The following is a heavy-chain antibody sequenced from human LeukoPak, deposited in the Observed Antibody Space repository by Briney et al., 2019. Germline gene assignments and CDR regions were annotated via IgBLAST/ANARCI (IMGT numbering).Heavy chain of an antibody. CDR2: ISSSGSTK. CDR1: GFTFSSYW. D-gene: IGHD3-9*01. Sequence: GGSLRLSCAASGFTFSSYWMSWVRQAPGKGLEWVSYISSSGSTKYYADSVKGRFTISRDNAKNSLYLQMNSLRAEDTAVYYCARDGVLRHFDWLYYFDYWGQGTLVTVSS. CDR3: ARDGVLRHFDWLYYFDY. V-gene: IGHV3-48*04. J-gene: IGHJ4*02.